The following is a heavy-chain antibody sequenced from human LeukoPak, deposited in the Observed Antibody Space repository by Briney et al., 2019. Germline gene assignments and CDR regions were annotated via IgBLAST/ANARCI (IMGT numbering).Heavy chain of an antibody. J-gene: IGHJ4*02. CDR1: GGTFTRYA. CDR2: IISIFGTA. Sequence: SVTVSFKTTGGTFTRYAISWVRQPPGRGRAWVGGIISIFGTANYAQKFQGGVTITAIESTSTAYMELISLRTEGTAVDYCARRSLDDGSGYCFDYWGRGTLVIVS. D-gene: IGHD3-22*01. CDR3: ARRSLDDGSGYCFDY. V-gene: IGHV1-69*01.